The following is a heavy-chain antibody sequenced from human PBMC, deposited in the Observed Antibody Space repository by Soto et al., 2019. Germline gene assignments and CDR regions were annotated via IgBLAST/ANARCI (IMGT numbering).Heavy chain of an antibody. CDR2: IYHSGST. CDR3: ARSSTSANYFDY. D-gene: IGHD2-2*01. J-gene: IGHJ4*02. V-gene: IGHV4-30-2*05. CDR1: GGSISSGGYS. Sequence: SETLSLTCAVSGGSISSGGYSWSWIRQPPGKGLEWIGDIYHSGSTYYNPSLKSRVTISVDTSKNQFSLKLSSVTAADTAVYYCARSSTSANYFDYWGQGTLVTVSS.